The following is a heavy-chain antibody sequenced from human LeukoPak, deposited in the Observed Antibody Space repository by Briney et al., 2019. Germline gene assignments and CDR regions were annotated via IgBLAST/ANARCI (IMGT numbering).Heavy chain of an antibody. CDR1: GYTFIDYY. D-gene: IGHD4-17*01. CDR3: ARGLYGDYVFDY. V-gene: IGHV1-46*01. J-gene: IGHJ4*02. Sequence: ASVKVSCKASGYTFIDYYIHWVRQAPGQGLEWMGIINPSGGSTSYAQKFQGRVTMTRDTSTSTVYMELSSLRSEDTAVYYCARGLYGDYVFDYWGQGTLVTVSS. CDR2: INPSGGST.